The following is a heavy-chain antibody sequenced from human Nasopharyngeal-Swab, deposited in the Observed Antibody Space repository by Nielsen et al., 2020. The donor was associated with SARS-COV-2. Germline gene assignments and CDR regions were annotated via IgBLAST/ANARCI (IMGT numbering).Heavy chain of an antibody. V-gene: IGHV4-59*01. CDR3: ARNNYDFWSGHWFDP. J-gene: IGHJ5*02. D-gene: IGHD3-3*01. Sequence: SETLSLTCTVSGGSISSYYWSWIRQPPGKGLEWIGYIYYGGSTNYNPSLKSRVTISVDTSKNQFSLKLSSVTAADTAVYYCARNNYDFWSGHWFDPWGQGTLVTVSS. CDR2: IYYGGST. CDR1: GGSISSYY.